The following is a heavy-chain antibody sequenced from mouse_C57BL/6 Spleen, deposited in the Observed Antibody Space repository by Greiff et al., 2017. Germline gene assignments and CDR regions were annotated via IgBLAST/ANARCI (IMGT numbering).Heavy chain of an antibody. CDR3: ARDGAGTDAMDY. CDR2: ISDGGSYT. CDR1: GFTFSSYA. V-gene: IGHV5-4*01. D-gene: IGHD4-1*01. Sequence: EVMLVESGGGLVKPGGSLKLSCAASGFTFSSYAMSWVRQTPEKRLEWVATISDGGSYTYYPDNVKGRFTISRDHAKNNLYLQKSRLKSEDTAMDYCARDGAGTDAMDYWGQGTTVTVSS. J-gene: IGHJ4*01.